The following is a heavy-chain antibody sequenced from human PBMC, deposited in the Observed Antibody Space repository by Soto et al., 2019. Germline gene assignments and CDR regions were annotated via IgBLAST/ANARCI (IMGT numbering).Heavy chain of an antibody. Sequence: QVQLVQSGAEVKKPGASVKVSCKASGYTFTSYAMHWVRQAPGQRLEWMGWINAGNGNTKYSQKFQGRVTITRDTSESTAYMELSSLRSEDTAVYYCARERGGGYSYGFDYWGQGTLVTVSS. CDR1: GYTFTSYA. CDR3: ARERGGGYSYGFDY. J-gene: IGHJ4*02. V-gene: IGHV1-3*01. CDR2: INAGNGNT. D-gene: IGHD5-18*01.